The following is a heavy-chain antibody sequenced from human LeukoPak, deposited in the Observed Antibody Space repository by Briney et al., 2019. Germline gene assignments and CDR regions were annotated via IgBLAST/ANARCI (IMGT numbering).Heavy chain of an antibody. V-gene: IGHV3-23*01. D-gene: IGHD3-22*01. J-gene: IGHJ4*02. Sequence: GGTLRLSCAASGLTFSSYGMSWVRQAPGRGLEWVSAISTTGGTTYYADSVRGRFTISRDNSRNTLYLQMNSLRAEDTALYYCASGYYYDYWGQGTLVTVSS. CDR2: ISTTGGTT. CDR3: ASGYYYDY. CDR1: GLTFSSYG.